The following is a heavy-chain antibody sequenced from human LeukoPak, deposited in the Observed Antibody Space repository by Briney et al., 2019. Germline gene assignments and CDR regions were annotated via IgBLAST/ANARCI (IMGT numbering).Heavy chain of an antibody. CDR1: GGSFSGYY. J-gene: IGHJ4*02. D-gene: IGHD3-22*01. V-gene: IGHV3-7*01. Sequence: PSETLSLTCAVYGGSFSGYYWSWVRQAPGKGLEWVANIKQDGSEKYYVDSVKGRFTISRDNAKNSLYLQMNSLRAEDTAVYYCARELRYYYDSSAHFDYWGQGTLVTVSS. CDR3: ARELRYYYDSSAHFDY. CDR2: IKQDGSEK.